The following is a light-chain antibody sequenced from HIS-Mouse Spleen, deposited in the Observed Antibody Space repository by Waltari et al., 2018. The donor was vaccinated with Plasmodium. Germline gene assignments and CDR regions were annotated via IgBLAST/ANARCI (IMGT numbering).Light chain of an antibody. CDR1: ALPKTY. CDR3: YSTDSSGNHRV. J-gene: IGLJ3*02. CDR2: EDS. Sequence: SYELPQPPSVSVSPGPTARITCSGAALPKTYAYWYQQKSGQAPVLVIYEDSKRPSGIPERFSGSSSGTMATLTISGAQVEDEADYYCYSTDSSGNHRVFGGGTKLTVL. V-gene: IGLV3-10*01.